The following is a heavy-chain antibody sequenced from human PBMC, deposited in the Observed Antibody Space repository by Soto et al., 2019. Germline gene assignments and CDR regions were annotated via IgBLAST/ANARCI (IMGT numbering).Heavy chain of an antibody. D-gene: IGHD7-27*01. J-gene: IGHJ4*02. CDR2: MNPNSGNK. V-gene: IGHV1-8*01. CDR1: GYTFTSYD. CDR3: AREATVLGNDY. Sequence: QVQLVQSGAEVKKPGASVKVSCKASGYTFTSYDINWVRQATGQGLEWMGWMNPNSGNKGNTQKFQGRVTLTSNTSISTAYMELSSLRSEDTAVYYCAREATVLGNDYWGQGTLVTVSS.